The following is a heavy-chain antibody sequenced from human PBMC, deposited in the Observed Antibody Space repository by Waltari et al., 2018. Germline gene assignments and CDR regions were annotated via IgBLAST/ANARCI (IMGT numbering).Heavy chain of an antibody. V-gene: IGHV3-21*01. CDR3: ARDLSYYYDSSGLDY. Sequence: EVQLVESGGGLVKPGGSLRLSCAASGFTFSSYSMNWVRQAPGKGLEWGSSISSSSSYIYYADSVKGRFTISRDNAKNSLYLQMNSLRAEDTAVYYCARDLSYYYDSSGLDYWGQGTLVTVSS. J-gene: IGHJ4*02. D-gene: IGHD3-22*01. CDR2: ISSSSSYI. CDR1: GFTFSSYS.